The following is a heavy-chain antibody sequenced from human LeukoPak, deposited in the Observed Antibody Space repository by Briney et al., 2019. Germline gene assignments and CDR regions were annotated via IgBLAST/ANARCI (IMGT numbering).Heavy chain of an antibody. CDR1: GDSIISSSHY. CDR3: ARRYYYSHMDV. J-gene: IGHJ6*03. CDR2: ISYSGST. Sequence: PETLSLTCTVSGDSIISSSHYWGWIRQPPGKGLEWIGSISYSGSTYYNPSLKSRVTISVDTSNNQFSLKLTSVTAADTAVYYCARRYYYSHMDVWGKGTTVTVSS. V-gene: IGHV4-39*01.